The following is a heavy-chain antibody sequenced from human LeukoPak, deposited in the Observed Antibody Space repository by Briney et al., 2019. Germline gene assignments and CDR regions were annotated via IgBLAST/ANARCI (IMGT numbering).Heavy chain of an antibody. V-gene: IGHV4-34*01. CDR2: INHSGST. D-gene: IGHD3-3*01. Sequence: SETLSLTCVVYGGSFSGYYWSWIRQPPGKGLEWIGEINHSGSTNYNPSLKSRVTISVDTSKNQFSLKLSSVTAADTAVYYCARGRSGYDFWSGYYNWFDPWGQGTLVTVSS. CDR3: ARGRSGYDFWSGYYNWFDP. CDR1: GGSFSGYY. J-gene: IGHJ5*02.